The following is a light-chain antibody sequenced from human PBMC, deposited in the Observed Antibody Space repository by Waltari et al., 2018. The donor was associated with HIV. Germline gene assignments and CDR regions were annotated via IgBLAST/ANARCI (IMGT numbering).Light chain of an antibody. Sequence: QSVLTQPPSASGTPGQRVTISCSGGNSNIGSNTVNWYQQLPGTAPKLLIYGNTQRPSGVPDRFSGSKSGTSASLAISGLQSEDEADYYCAAWDDSLNGEVVFGGGTKLTVL. J-gene: IGLJ2*01. CDR3: AAWDDSLNGEVV. CDR2: GNT. V-gene: IGLV1-44*01. CDR1: NSNIGSNT.